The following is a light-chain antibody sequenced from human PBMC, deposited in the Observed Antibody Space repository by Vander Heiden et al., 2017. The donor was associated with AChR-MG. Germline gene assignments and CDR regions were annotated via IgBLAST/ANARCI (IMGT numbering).Light chain of an antibody. CDR2: RTN. CDR3: ASWDDSLSVWV. CDR1: RSNIGNNF. Sequence: QAVLTQPPSASGTPGQRVTVSCSGSRSNIGNNFVYWFQQFPRTPPKALIYRTNQRPSGVPDRFSGSKSDTSASLAISGLRSEDEADYYCASWDDSLSVWVFGGGTKLTVL. J-gene: IGLJ3*02. V-gene: IGLV1-47*01.